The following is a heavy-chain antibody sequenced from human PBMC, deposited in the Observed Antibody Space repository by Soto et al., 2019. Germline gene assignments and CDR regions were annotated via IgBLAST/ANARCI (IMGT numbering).Heavy chain of an antibody. D-gene: IGHD3-22*01. CDR2: IYHGGTT. Sequence: KPSETLSLTCTVSAYSISSGSYWAWLRQPPGKGPEWIASIYHGGTTFYNPSLKSRITISVDTSNNQFSLKLPPVTAPDTAVYYCARVHVMVVADSTFDYWGQGTMAAVSS. J-gene: IGHJ4*01. CDR1: AYSISSGSY. CDR3: ARVHVMVVADSTFDY. V-gene: IGHV4-38-2*02.